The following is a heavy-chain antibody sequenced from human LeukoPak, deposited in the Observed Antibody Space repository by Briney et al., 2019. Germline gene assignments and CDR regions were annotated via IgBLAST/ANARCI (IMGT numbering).Heavy chain of an antibody. CDR2: ITGSGSTT. Sequence: GGSLRLSCAASGFIFRNYAMTWVRQAPGKGLEWVSSITGSGSTTYYADSVKGRSTISRDNFKNTLYLQMSSLRAEDTAVYYCAKDGRLQYYYGFTDPEKRFDSWGQGPLVTVSS. V-gene: IGHV3-23*01. D-gene: IGHD3-10*01. CDR1: GFIFRNYA. CDR3: AKDGRLQYYYGFTDPEKRFDS. J-gene: IGHJ5*01.